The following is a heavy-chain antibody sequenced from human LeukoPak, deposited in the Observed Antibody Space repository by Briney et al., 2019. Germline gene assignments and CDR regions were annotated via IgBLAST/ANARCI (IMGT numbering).Heavy chain of an antibody. J-gene: IGHJ4*02. Sequence: VASVKVSCKASGGTFSSYGISWVRQAPGQGLEWMGWINAYNGNTNYAQKLQGRVTMTTDTSTSTAYMELRSLRSDDTAVYYCARMYYYDSSGYYASDYWGQGTLVTVSS. CDR2: INAYNGNT. V-gene: IGHV1-18*01. D-gene: IGHD3-22*01. CDR3: ARMYYYDSSGYYASDY. CDR1: GGTFSSYG.